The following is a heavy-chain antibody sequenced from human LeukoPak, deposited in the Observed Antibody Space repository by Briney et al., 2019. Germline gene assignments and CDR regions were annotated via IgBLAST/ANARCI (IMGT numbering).Heavy chain of an antibody. CDR2: ISDNGLST. CDR1: RFTFSSYH. Sequence: GGALRLSCAASRFTFSSYHMSWGRQAPGKGLEWVSTISDNGLSTFYADSVKGRIAISRDNSRNTLFLQMSSLRADDTAVYYCATYRQELVIADYWGQGTLVTVSS. CDR3: ATYRQELVIADY. V-gene: IGHV3-23*01. D-gene: IGHD2/OR15-2a*01. J-gene: IGHJ4*02.